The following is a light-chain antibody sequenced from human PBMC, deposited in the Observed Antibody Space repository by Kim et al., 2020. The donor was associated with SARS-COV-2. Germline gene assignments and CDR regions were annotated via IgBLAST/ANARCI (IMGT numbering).Light chain of an antibody. CDR1: RSISSN. V-gene: IGKV3-15*01. Sequence: SVLPGERATPSCRASRSISSNLAWYQQQPGQAPRLLISGASTRATDIPGRISGSGSGTEFTLTISSLQSEDFAFYFCQQYNYWPPTFGQGTKLEI. J-gene: IGKJ2*01. CDR2: GAS. CDR3: QQYNYWPPT.